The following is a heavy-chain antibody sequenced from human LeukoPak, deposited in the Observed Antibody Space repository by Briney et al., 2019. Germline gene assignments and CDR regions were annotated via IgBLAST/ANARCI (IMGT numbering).Heavy chain of an antibody. D-gene: IGHD6-13*01. CDR3: ARSFLGVAAAGIGY. Sequence: SVKVSCKASGGTFSSYAISWVRQAPGQGLEWMGGIIPIFGTANYAQKFQGRVTITADESTSTAYMELSSLRSEDTAVYYCARSFLGVAAAGIGYWGQGTLVTVSS. CDR2: IIPIFGTA. J-gene: IGHJ4*02. V-gene: IGHV1-69*01. CDR1: GGTFSSYA.